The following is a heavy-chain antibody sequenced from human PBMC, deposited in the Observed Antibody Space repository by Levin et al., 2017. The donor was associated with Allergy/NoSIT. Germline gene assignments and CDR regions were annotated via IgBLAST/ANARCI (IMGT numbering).Heavy chain of an antibody. D-gene: IGHD2-15*01. V-gene: IGHV4-39*01. CDR3: ARVVPNYYYFYYGMDV. Sequence: PSETLSLTCTVSGGSISSSSYYWGWIRQPPGKGLEWIGTIHYSGNTYYNPSLKSRITISVDTSKNQFSLKLSSVTAADTAVYYCARVVPNYYYFYYGMDVWGQGTTVTVSS. J-gene: IGHJ6*02. CDR1: GGSISSSSYY. CDR2: IHYSGNT.